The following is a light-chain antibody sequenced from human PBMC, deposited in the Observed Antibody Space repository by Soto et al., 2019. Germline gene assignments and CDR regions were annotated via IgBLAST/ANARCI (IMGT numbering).Light chain of an antibody. CDR3: HQYGISP. CDR1: QSVSNN. Sequence: EIVLTQSPATLSVSPGERATLSCRASQSVSNNLAWYQQKPGQAPRLLIYGVSSRATGIPERFSGSGSRTDFTLTISRLEPEDFAGYYCHQYGISPFGGGTKVDIK. CDR2: GVS. J-gene: IGKJ4*01. V-gene: IGKV3-20*01.